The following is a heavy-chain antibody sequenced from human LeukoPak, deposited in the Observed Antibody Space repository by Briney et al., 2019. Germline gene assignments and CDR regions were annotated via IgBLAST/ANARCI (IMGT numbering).Heavy chain of an antibody. Sequence: SGTLSLTCAVYGGSFSGYYWSWIRQSPGKRLEWIGYIYYSGSTKYNPFFKSRVTMSVDTSKSHFSLKLSSVTAADTAVYYCARQDVATSHDAFDIWGQGTMVTVSS. V-gene: IGHV4-59*08. D-gene: IGHD5-12*01. CDR1: GGSFSGYY. CDR3: ARQDVATSHDAFDI. J-gene: IGHJ3*02. CDR2: IYYSGST.